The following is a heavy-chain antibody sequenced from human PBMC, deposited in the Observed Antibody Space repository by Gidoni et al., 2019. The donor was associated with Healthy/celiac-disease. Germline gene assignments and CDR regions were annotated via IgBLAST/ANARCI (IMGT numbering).Heavy chain of an antibody. D-gene: IGHD3-22*01. CDR3: ARGRPAYDSSGYHPIYFDY. CDR2: IYYSGST. V-gene: IGHV4-31*01. J-gene: IGHJ4*02. CDR1: GGSISSGGYY. Sequence: QVQLQESGPGLVKPSQTLSLTCTVSGGSISSGGYYWSWIRQHPGKGLEWIGYIYYSGSTYYNPSLKSLVTISVDTSKNQFSLKLSSVTAADTAVYYCARGRPAYDSSGYHPIYFDYWGQGTLVTVSS.